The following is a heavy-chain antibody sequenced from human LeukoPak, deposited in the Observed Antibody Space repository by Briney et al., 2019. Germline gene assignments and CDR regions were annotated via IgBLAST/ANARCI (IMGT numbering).Heavy chain of an antibody. J-gene: IGHJ5*02. CDR1: GGSFSGYY. V-gene: IGHV4-34*01. Sequence: PSETPSLTCAVYGGSFSGYYWSWIRQPPGKGLEWIGEINHSGSTNYNPSLKSRVTISVDTSKNQFSLKLSSVTAADTAVYYCARDGIYDILTGYYNEDNWFDPWGQGTLVTVSS. D-gene: IGHD3-9*01. CDR2: INHSGST. CDR3: ARDGIYDILTGYYNEDNWFDP.